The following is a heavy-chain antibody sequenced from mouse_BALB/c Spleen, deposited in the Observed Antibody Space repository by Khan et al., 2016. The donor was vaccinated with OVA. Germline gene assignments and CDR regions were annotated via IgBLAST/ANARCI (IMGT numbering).Heavy chain of an antibody. V-gene: IGHV1-9*01. CDR1: GYTFSSYW. D-gene: IGHD3-3*01. CDR3: ARGAGTMYGMDY. J-gene: IGHJ4*01. CDR2: ILPGRGNT. Sequence: QVRLQQSGAELVKPGASVKIACKATGYTFSSYWIEWVKQRPGHGLEWIGEILPGRGNTNYNEKFKGKATFTADTSSNTAYMQLSSLTSEDSAVYVCARGAGTMYGMDYWGQGTSVTVSS.